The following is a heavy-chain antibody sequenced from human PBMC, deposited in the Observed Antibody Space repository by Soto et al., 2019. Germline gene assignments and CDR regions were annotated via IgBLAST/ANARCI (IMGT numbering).Heavy chain of an antibody. CDR1: GGTFSTYA. V-gene: IGHV1-69*12. CDR3: ASGIQLSLRRINNGYSG. D-gene: IGHD5-18*01. J-gene: IGHJ4*02. CDR2: IIPMFGTA. Sequence: VQLMQSGAEVKKPESSVKVSCKAPGGTFSTYAISWVRQAPGQGLEWMGGIIPMFGTANYAQRFQDRVTITADESTNTVYMELSSLRSEDTAVYSCASGIQLSLRRINNGYSGWGQGTLVTVSS.